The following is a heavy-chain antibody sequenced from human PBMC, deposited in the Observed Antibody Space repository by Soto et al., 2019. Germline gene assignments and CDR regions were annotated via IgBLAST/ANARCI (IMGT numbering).Heavy chain of an antibody. CDR3: AGHYDILTGYSY. J-gene: IGHJ4*02. CDR2: IYYSGST. Sequence: PSETLSLTCTVSGGSISGYYWSWIRQPPGKGLEWIGYIYYSGSTNYNPSLKSRVTISVDTSKNQFSLKLSSVTAADTAVYYCAGHYDILTGYSYWGQGTLVTVSS. D-gene: IGHD3-9*01. CDR1: GGSISGYY. V-gene: IGHV4-59*01.